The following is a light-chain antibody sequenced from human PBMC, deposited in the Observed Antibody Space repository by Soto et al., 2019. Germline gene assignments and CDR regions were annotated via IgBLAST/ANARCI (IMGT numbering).Light chain of an antibody. Sequence: QSALTQPASVSGSPGQSITISCTGTSSDVGGYNYVSWYQHHPGKAPKLMIYDVSNRPSGVSNRFSGSKSGNTASLTISGLQAEDEADYYSSSYTSSHTYVFGTGTKLTVL. CDR1: SSDVGGYNY. V-gene: IGLV2-14*01. CDR2: DVS. CDR3: SSYTSSHTYV. J-gene: IGLJ1*01.